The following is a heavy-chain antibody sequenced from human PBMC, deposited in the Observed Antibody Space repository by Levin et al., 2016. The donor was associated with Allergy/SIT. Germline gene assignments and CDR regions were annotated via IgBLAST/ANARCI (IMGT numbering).Heavy chain of an antibody. CDR2: INPSGGST. Sequence: WVRQAPGQGLEWMGIINPSGGSTSYAQKFQGRVTMTRDTSTSTVYMELSSLRSEDTAVYYCAADTSDYGDYLFSYWGQGTLVTVSS. V-gene: IGHV1-46*01. CDR3: AADTSDYGDYLFSY. J-gene: IGHJ4*02. D-gene: IGHD4-17*01.